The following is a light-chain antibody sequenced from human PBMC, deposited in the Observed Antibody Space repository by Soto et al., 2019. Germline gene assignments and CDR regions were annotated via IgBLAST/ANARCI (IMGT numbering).Light chain of an antibody. CDR2: RDN. CDR1: NIGSKN. V-gene: IGLV3-9*01. J-gene: IGLJ2*01. CDR3: QVWDSSTG. Sequence: SYELTQPLSVSVALGQTARITCGGNNIGSKNVHWYQQKPGQAPVLVIYRDNNRPSGIPERFSGSNSGNTATLTISRAQAGDEADYYCQVWDSSTGFGGGTKLTVL.